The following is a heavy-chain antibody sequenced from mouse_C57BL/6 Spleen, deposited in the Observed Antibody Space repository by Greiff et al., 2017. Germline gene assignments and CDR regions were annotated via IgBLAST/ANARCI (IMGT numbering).Heavy chain of an antibody. Sequence: VQLQQPGAELVRPGSSVKLSCKASGYTFTSYWMQWVKQRPLQGLEWIGNINPPDSGTHYNQKFKDKATLTVDKSSSTAYMQLSSLTSEDSAVYYGARREDGYDEGTFDYWGQGTTLTVSS. CDR2: INPPDSGT. D-gene: IGHD2-2*01. CDR1: GYTFTSYW. V-gene: IGHV1-52*01. CDR3: ARREDGYDEGTFDY. J-gene: IGHJ2*01.